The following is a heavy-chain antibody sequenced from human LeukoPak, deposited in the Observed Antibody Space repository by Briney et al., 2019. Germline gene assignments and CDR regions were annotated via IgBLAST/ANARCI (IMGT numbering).Heavy chain of an antibody. Sequence: PGGSLRLSCAASGFTFSSYAMSWVRQAPGKGLEWVSAISGSGGSTYYADSVKGRFTISRDNSKNTLYLQMNSLRAKDTAVYYCAKMLDYYDFWSGFDYWGREPWSPPPQ. J-gene: IGHJ4*02. CDR2: ISGSGGST. CDR1: GFTFSSYA. D-gene: IGHD3-3*01. CDR3: AKMLDYYDFWSGFDY. V-gene: IGHV3-23*01.